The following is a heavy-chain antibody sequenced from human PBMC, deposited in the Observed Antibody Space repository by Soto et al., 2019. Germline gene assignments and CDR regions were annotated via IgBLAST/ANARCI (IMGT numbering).Heavy chain of an antibody. Sequence: EVRLVESGGGLVQPGGSLRLSCAVSGITLESYWMHWVRQSPGKGLVWVARISGDGNITDYADFVGGRFTMSRDNARDTIFLQMDSLRAEDTSVYYCARSTGRGLDPWGQGTLVIVSS. CDR2: ISGDGNIT. CDR1: GITLESYW. V-gene: IGHV3-74*01. CDR3: ARSTGRGLDP. D-gene: IGHD1-26*01. J-gene: IGHJ5*02.